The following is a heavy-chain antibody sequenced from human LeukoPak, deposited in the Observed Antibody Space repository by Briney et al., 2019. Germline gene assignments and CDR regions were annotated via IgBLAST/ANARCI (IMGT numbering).Heavy chain of an antibody. D-gene: IGHD2-2*01. CDR2: IKSITDGGTT. Sequence: PGGSLRLSCAASGFTFSNAWMSWVRQAPGKGLEWVGRIKSITDGGTTEYAAPAKGRFTISRDDSENTLYLQMNSLKTEDTAVYYCTTDHNSGRYPWYQYGMDVWGQGTTVTVSS. CDR3: TTDHNSGRYPWYQYGMDV. V-gene: IGHV3-15*01. J-gene: IGHJ6*02. CDR1: GFTFSNAW.